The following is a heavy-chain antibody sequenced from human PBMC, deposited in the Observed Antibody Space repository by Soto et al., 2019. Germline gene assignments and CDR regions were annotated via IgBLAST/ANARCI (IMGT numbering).Heavy chain of an antibody. CDR2: IYRDDNE. CDR1: GFSLTTQGVH. V-gene: IGHV2-5*02. CDR3: VYRDFGDYFFQF. J-gene: IGHJ4*02. D-gene: IGHD4-17*01. Sequence: QLTLKESGPTLVKPTQTLTLTCTFSGFSLTTQGVHVGWIRQPPGKALESLALIYRDDNEVYSHSLKNRLTINKDTSKSQVVLTLATVDPVDTATYYCVYRDFGDYFFQFWGQGILVNVSS.